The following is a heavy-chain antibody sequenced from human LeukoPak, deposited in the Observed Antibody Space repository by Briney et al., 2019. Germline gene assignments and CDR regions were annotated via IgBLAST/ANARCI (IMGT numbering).Heavy chain of an antibody. D-gene: IGHD2-2*01. V-gene: IGHV3-23*01. Sequence: GGSLRLSCAASGFTFSSYAMSWVRQAPGKGLEWVSAISGSGGSTYYAGSVKGRFTISRDNSKNTLYLQMNSLRAEDTAVYHCAKVSHCSSTSCFKFWGMDVWGQGTTVTVSS. CDR2: ISGSGGST. CDR1: GFTFSSYA. CDR3: AKVSHCSSTSCFKFWGMDV. J-gene: IGHJ6*02.